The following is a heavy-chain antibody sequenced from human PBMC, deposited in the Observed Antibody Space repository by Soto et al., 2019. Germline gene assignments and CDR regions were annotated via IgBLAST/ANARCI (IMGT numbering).Heavy chain of an antibody. V-gene: IGHV5-51*01. CDR3: ATYDSRGDYLDS. D-gene: IGHD3-22*01. CDR2: IYPVDSET. CDR1: EYSFSRFW. J-gene: IGHJ4*02. Sequence: PGESLKISCKSSEYSFSRFWIGWVRQKPGKGLEWMGIIYPVDSETRYSPSFQGQVTFSADKSISAAYLQWSSLKASDTAMYYCATYDSRGDYLDSWGQGTLVTVSS.